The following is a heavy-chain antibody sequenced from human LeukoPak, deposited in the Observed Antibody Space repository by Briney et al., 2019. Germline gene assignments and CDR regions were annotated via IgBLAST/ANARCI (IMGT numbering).Heavy chain of an antibody. CDR3: ARDLQYYDFWSGAHHPYYFDY. Sequence: GGSLRLSCAASGFTFSSYWMSWVRQAPGKGLEWVANIKQDGSEKYYVDSVKGRFTISRDNAKNSLYLQMNSLRAEDTAVDCCARDLQYYDFWSGAHHPYYFDYWGQGTLVTVSS. V-gene: IGHV3-7*01. D-gene: IGHD3-3*01. J-gene: IGHJ4*02. CDR1: GFTFSSYW. CDR2: IKQDGSEK.